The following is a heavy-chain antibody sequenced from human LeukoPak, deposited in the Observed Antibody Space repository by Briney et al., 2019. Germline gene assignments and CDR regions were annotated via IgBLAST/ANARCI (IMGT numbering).Heavy chain of an antibody. Sequence: VASVKVSCKASGYTFTSYDINWVRQATGQGLEWMGWMNPNSGNTGYAQKFQGRVTMTRNTSISTAYMELSSLRSEDTAVYYCARVSGDTLSYYYYGMDVWGQGTTVTVSS. CDR3: ARVSGDTLSYYYYGMDV. CDR2: MNPNSGNT. CDR1: GYTFTSYD. D-gene: IGHD7-27*01. J-gene: IGHJ6*02. V-gene: IGHV1-8*01.